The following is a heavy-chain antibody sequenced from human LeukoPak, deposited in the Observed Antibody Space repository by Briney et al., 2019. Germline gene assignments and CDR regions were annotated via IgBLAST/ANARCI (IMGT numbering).Heavy chain of an antibody. V-gene: IGHV4-59*08. D-gene: IGHD1-20*01. CDR1: GGSISSYY. CDR2: IYNSGST. J-gene: IGHJ3*02. Sequence: PSETLSLTCIVSGGSISSYYWSWIRQPPGKGLEWIGYIYNSGSTNYNPSLKSRVTISVDTSKNQFSLKLSSVTAADTAVYYCARHISGATKELSAFDIWGQGTMVNVSS. CDR3: ARHISGATKELSAFDI.